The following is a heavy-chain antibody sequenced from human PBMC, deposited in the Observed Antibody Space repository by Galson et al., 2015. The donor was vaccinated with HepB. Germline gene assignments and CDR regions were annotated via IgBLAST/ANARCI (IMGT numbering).Heavy chain of an antibody. CDR3: ATDQGSVGATSAFVL. CDR1: GYTLSELS. CDR2: FDPEDGET. J-gene: IGHJ3*01. D-gene: IGHD1-26*01. V-gene: IGHV1-24*01. Sequence: SVKVSCKVSGYTLSELSMHWVRQAPGKGLEWMGGFDPEDGETIYAQKFQGRVSMTEDTSTDTASMVLSFLRSDDTAVYYCATDQGSVGATSAFVLGGQGTMVTVSS.